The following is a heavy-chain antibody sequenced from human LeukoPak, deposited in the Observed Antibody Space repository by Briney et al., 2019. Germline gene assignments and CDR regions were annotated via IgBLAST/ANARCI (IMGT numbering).Heavy chain of an antibody. CDR3: ARVGYSSSSSVAFDI. J-gene: IGHJ3*02. D-gene: IGHD6-6*01. V-gene: IGHV1-2*06. CDR1: GYTFTGYY. Sequence: ASVKVSCKASGYTFTGYYMHWVRQAPGQGLEWMGRINPNSGGTNYAQKFQGRVTVTRDTSISTAYMELSRLRSDDTAVYYCARVGYSSSSSVAFDIWGQGTMVTVSS. CDR2: INPNSGGT.